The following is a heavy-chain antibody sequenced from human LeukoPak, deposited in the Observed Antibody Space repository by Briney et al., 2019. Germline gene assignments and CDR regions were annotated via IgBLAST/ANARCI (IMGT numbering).Heavy chain of an antibody. CDR3: AIGNGGNSWSGYWFDP. CDR2: IIPIFGTA. D-gene: IGHD4-23*01. V-gene: IGHV1-69*13. J-gene: IGHJ5*02. Sequence: GASVKVSCKASGGTFSSYAISWVRQAPGQGLEWMGGIIPIFGTANYAQKFQGRVTITADESTSTAYMELSSQRSEDTAVYYCAIGNGGNSWSGYWFDPWGQGTLVTVSS. CDR1: GGTFSSYA.